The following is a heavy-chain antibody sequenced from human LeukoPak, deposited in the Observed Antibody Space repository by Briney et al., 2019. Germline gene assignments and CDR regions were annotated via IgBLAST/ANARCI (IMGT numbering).Heavy chain of an antibody. D-gene: IGHD3-9*01. CDR2: INHSGST. J-gene: IGHJ4*02. CDR1: GGSFSGYY. CDR3: ARTNKYYDILTGYPGRYYFDY. Sequence: SSETLSLTCAVYGGSFSGYYWSWIRQPPGKGLEWIGEINHSGSTNYNPSLKSRVTISVDTSKNQFSLKLSSVTAADTAVYYCARTNKYYDILTGYPGRYYFDYWAREPWSPSPQ. V-gene: IGHV4-34*01.